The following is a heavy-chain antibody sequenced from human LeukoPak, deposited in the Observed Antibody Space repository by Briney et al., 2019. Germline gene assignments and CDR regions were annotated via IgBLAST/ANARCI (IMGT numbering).Heavy chain of an antibody. D-gene: IGHD6-19*01. CDR2: IYTSGST. CDR3: ARHESGIAVAGVDY. V-gene: IGHV4-4*07. J-gene: IGHJ4*02. CDR1: GGTISNYY. Sequence: PSETLSLTCTVSGGTISNYYWSWIRQPAGKGLEWIGRIYTSGSTNYNPSLKSRITMSVETSKNQFSLKLSSGTPADTAVYYCARHESGIAVAGVDYWGQGTLVTVSS.